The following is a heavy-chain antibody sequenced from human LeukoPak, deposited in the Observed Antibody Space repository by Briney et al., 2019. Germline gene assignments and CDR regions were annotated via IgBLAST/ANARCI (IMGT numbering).Heavy chain of an antibody. CDR3: AKGRGFRVWDPWDN. CDR1: GFTVSSNY. D-gene: IGHD3-16*01. CDR2: TSSSDDDT. Sequence: GGSLRLSCAASGFTVSSNYMSWVRQAPGKGLEWVSATSSSDDDTYYADSVKGRFTISRDNSKNTLFLEMNSLRVEDTAVYYCAKGRGFRVWDPWDNWGQGTLITVSS. V-gene: IGHV3-23*01. J-gene: IGHJ4*02.